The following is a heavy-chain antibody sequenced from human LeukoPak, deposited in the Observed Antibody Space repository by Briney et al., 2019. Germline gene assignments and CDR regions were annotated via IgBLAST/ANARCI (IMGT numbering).Heavy chain of an antibody. D-gene: IGHD6-13*01. V-gene: IGHV4-39*01. J-gene: IGHJ4*02. CDR3: ARQMSMSGSSSWGGY. Sequence: SETLSLTCAVYGGSFSSYYWGWIRQPPGKGLEWIGSIYYSGSTYYNPSLKSRVTISVDTSKNQFSLKLSSVTAADTAVYYCARQMSMSGSSSWGGYWGQGTLVTVSS. CDR2: IYYSGST. CDR1: GGSFSSYY.